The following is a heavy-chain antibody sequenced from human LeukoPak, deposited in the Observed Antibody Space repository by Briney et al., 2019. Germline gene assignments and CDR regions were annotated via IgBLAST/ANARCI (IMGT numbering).Heavy chain of an antibody. D-gene: IGHD6-19*01. Sequence: GRSLRLSCAASGFTFSKYWMLWVRQAPGKGLESVSRINTDGDVETYAASVKGRFTVSRDNTDNTMFLQINSARDEDTAGYYCATKQWLAPPPDSWGQGTPVTVSS. CDR1: GFTFSKYW. J-gene: IGHJ4*02. CDR2: INTDGDVE. V-gene: IGHV3-74*01. CDR3: ATKQWLAPPPDS.